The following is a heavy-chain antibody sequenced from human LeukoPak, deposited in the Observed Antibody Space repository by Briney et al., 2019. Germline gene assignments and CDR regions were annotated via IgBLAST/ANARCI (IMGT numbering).Heavy chain of an antibody. J-gene: IGHJ4*02. CDR1: GGTFSSYA. CDR3: ARDLSDSSSCYGY. D-gene: IGHD6-6*01. V-gene: IGHV1-2*02. CDR2: INPNSGGT. Sequence: ASVKVSCKASGGTFSSYAISWVRQAPGQGLEWMGWINPNSGGTNYAQKFQGRVTMTRDTSISTAYMELSRLRSDDTAVYYCARDLSDSSSCYGYWGQGTLVTVSS.